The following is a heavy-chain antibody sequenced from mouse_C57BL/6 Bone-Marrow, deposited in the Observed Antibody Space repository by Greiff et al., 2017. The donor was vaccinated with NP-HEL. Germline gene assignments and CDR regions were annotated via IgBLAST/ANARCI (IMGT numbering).Heavy chain of an antibody. CDR3: ARDRVWLRGAYYYAMDY. D-gene: IGHD2-2*01. Sequence: EVKLVESGGGLVKPGGSLKLSCAASGFTFSSYAMSWVRQTPEKRLEWVATISDGGSYTYYPDNVKGRFTISRDNAKNNRYLQMSHLKSEDTAMYYCARDRVWLRGAYYYAMDYWGQGTSVTVSS. J-gene: IGHJ4*01. V-gene: IGHV5-4*01. CDR1: GFTFSSYA. CDR2: ISDGGSYT.